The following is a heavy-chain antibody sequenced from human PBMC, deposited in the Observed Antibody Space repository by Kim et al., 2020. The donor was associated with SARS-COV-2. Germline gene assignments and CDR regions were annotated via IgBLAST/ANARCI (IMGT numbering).Heavy chain of an antibody. J-gene: IGHJ6*02. D-gene: IGHD3-22*01. Sequence: PALKSRGTISVDTSKTQFSLKLSSVTAADTAVYYCARFKKGDSSGYWVVWGQGTTVTVSS. V-gene: IGHV4-39*01. CDR3: ARFKKGDSSGYWVV.